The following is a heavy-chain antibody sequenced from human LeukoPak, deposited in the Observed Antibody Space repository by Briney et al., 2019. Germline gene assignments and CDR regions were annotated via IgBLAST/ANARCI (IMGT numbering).Heavy chain of an antibody. J-gene: IGHJ4*02. CDR2: ISAYNGNT. D-gene: IGHD3-10*01. CDR3: ALLADYGSGTEFDY. CDR1: GYTFTSYG. V-gene: IGHV1-18*01. Sequence: GASVKVSCKASGYTFTSYGISWVRQAPGRGLEWMGWISAYNGNTNYAQKLQGRVTMTTDTSTSTAYMELRSLRSDDTAVYYCALLADYGSGTEFDYWGQGTLVTVSS.